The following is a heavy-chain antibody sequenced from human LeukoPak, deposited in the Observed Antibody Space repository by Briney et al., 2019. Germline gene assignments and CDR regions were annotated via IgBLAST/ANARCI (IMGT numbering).Heavy chain of an antibody. CDR1: GFTVSSSY. J-gene: IGHJ4*02. D-gene: IGHD6-19*01. CDR2: IYSGGST. V-gene: IGHV3-53*01. CDR3: ARARPGVAGFFDY. Sequence: GGSLRLSCAASGFTVSSSYMSWVRQAPGKGLEWVSVIYSGGSTYYADSVKGRFTISRDNSKNTLYLQMNSLRAEDTAVYYCARARPGVAGFFDYWGQGTLVTVSS.